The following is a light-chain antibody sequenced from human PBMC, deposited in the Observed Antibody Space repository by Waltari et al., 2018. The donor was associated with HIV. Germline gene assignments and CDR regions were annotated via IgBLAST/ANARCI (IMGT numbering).Light chain of an antibody. CDR2: DIT. CDR3: CSYAGTYTWV. V-gene: IGLV2-11*01. CDR1: SSDVGDSNY. Sequence: HSALTQPRSVSGSPGQSVTISCTGTSSDVGDSNYVSWYQQHPGKAPKLLIFDITNRTSVVPDRFPGSKSGNTASLTISVLHLEDEANYYCCSYAGTYTWVFGGGTTLTGL. J-gene: IGLJ3*02.